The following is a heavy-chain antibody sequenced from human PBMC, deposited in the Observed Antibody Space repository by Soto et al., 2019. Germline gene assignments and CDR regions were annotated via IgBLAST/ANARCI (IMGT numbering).Heavy chain of an antibody. D-gene: IGHD3-10*01. J-gene: IGHJ4*02. V-gene: IGHV3-30-3*01. CDR3: ARDDEGGSDCDLGY. CDR1: GFTFSSYV. Sequence: QVQLVESGGGVVKPGRSLTLSCAPSGFTFSSYVIHWVRQPPAKGWDWVAFISRDGSKTYYADSVKGRFTISRDNSKNTLYLEMNSLRAEDTAVYYCARDDEGGSDCDLGYWGQGTLVTVSS. CDR2: ISRDGSKT.